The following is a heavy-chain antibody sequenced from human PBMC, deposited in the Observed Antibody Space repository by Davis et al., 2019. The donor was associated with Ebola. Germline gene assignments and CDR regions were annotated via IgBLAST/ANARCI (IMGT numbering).Heavy chain of an antibody. CDR3: ARDAHMVALGLDS. CDR1: GSTFSDFA. CDR2: ISYDGTKA. Sequence: GESLKISCVVSGSTFSDFAMHWVRQAPGKGLEWVAIISYDGTKAFYGDSVKGRFTISRDGSKNTVYLQMDSLRPDDTAVYYCARDAHMVALGLDSWGQGTLVTVSS. D-gene: IGHD2-15*01. V-gene: IGHV3-30*04. J-gene: IGHJ4*02.